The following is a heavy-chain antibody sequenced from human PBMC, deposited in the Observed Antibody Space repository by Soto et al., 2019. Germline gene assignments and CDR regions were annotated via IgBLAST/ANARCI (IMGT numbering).Heavy chain of an antibody. V-gene: IGHV3-23*01. Sequence: EVQLLESGGGLVQPGGSLRLSCAASGFNFKSYDMFWVRQAPGKGPEWVSFVSTSGGRTEYADFVRGRFTISRDNAENTLSLQMNSLAVGDTAVYYCVRKGYETGWYYDQWGQGTLVTVSS. CDR1: GFNFKSYD. D-gene: IGHD6-19*01. CDR3: VRKGYETGWYYDQ. J-gene: IGHJ4*02. CDR2: VSTSGGRT.